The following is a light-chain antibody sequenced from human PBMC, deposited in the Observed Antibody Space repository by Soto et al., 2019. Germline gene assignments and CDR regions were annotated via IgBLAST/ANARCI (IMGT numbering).Light chain of an antibody. V-gene: IGLV2-14*01. J-gene: IGLJ1*01. CDR1: SSDVGTYDY. CDR3: CSFSTSGPKV. Sequence: QSVLTQPASVSGSPGQSITISCTGTSSDVGTYDYVSWHQQHPGKAPKLIIYDVNNRPSGVSSRFSGSKSGNTASLTISGLQAEDEADYYCCSFSTSGPKVFGTGNKVTVL. CDR2: DVN.